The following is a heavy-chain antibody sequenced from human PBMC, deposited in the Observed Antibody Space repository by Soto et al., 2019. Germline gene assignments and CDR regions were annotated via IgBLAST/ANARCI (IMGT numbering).Heavy chain of an antibody. V-gene: IGHV1-69*06. D-gene: IGHD1-26*01. CDR1: GSTFNNFA. CDR2: IVVMSNAA. CDR3: ARAIKRWEVNYYFDY. J-gene: IGHJ4*02. Sequence: QVVLLQSGAEVKEPGSSMRLSCQVSGSTFNNFAFSWVRQAPGQGPEWLGGIVVMSNAADYSQRFQDRVMITADTSTSTLYMELGSLTFDDTAVYYCARAIKRWEVNYYFDYWGQGTLVTVSS.